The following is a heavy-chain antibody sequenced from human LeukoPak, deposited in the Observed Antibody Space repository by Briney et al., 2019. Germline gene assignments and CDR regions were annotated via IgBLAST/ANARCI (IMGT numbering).Heavy chain of an antibody. CDR2: IYYSGST. Sequence: SETLSLTCTVSGGSISSGGYYWSWIRQHPGKGLEWIGYIYYSGSTYYNPSLKSRVTISVDTSKNQFSLKLSSVTAADTAVYYCARVQGQLLLPDYWGQGTLVTVSS. CDR1: GGSISSGGYY. V-gene: IGHV4-31*03. J-gene: IGHJ4*02. CDR3: ARVQGQLLLPDY. D-gene: IGHD3-22*01.